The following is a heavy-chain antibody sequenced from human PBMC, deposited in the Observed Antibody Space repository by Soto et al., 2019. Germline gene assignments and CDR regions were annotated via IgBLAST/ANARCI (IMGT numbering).Heavy chain of an antibody. J-gene: IGHJ4*02. CDR3: AKRPGNNCYYSFDY. V-gene: IGHV3-23*01. D-gene: IGHD3-22*01. CDR2: ISGSGGST. CDR1: GFTFNNYA. Sequence: EVQLLESGGGLVQPGGSLRLSCAASGFTFNNYAMNWVRQAPGKGLEGVSSISGSGGSTNYADSVKGRFTISRDASKNTVYLGMILLRAEDTAVYYCAKRPGNNCYYSFDYWGQGTLVTVSS.